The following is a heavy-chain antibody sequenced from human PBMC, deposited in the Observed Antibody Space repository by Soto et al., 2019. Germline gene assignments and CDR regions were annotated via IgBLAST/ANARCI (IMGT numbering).Heavy chain of an antibody. Sequence: QVQLVQSGAEVKKPGASVKVSCKASGYTFTSSGISWVRQAPGQGLEWMGWISAYNGNTNYAQKLQGRVTMTTDTSMSTAYMELRSLRSDDTAVYYCARVLTLNKQVRGGNYYGMDVWGQGTTVTVSS. CDR2: ISAYNGNT. CDR3: ARVLTLNKQVRGGNYYGMDV. D-gene: IGHD3-16*01. V-gene: IGHV1-18*01. J-gene: IGHJ6*02. CDR1: GYTFTSSG.